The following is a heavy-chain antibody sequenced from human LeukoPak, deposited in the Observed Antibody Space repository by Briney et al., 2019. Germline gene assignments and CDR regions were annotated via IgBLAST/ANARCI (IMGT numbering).Heavy chain of an antibody. CDR1: GGSISSGSYY. CDR3: ARDLGDDSSGYSYYFDY. D-gene: IGHD3-22*01. V-gene: IGHV4-61*02. Sequence: SQTLSLTCTVSGGSISSGSYYWSWIRQPAGKGLEWIGRIYTSGSTNYNPSLKSRVTISLDTSKNQFSLKLSSVTAADTAVYYCARDLGDDSSGYSYYFDYWGQGTLVTVSS. J-gene: IGHJ4*02. CDR2: IYTSGST.